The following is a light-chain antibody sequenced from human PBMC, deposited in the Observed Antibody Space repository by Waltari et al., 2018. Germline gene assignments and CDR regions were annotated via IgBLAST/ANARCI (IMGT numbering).Light chain of an antibody. V-gene: IGKV1-5*03. J-gene: IGKJ2*01. Sequence: DIQMTQSPSTLSVSVGDRVTITCRASQNVITWLAWYQQKPGKPPRLLVHTASILETGVPSRFSGSGSGTTFTLTINSLQPDDLATYYCQQYDDFPSTFGQGTELEIK. CDR1: QNVITW. CDR2: TAS. CDR3: QQYDDFPST.